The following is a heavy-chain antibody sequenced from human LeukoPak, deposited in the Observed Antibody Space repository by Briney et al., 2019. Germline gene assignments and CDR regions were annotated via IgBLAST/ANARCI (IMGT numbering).Heavy chain of an antibody. J-gene: IGHJ4*02. D-gene: IGHD6-19*01. CDR3: ARVFKGEVAGPIPAIDY. Sequence: SETLSLTCAVSGGSISNTNWWSWVRQPPGKGLEWIGETHHSGITNYNPSLESRVTISVDKSKNQFSLKLNSVTAADTAVYYCARVFKGEVAGPIPAIDYWGQGTLVTVSS. V-gene: IGHV4-4*02. CDR1: GGSISNTNW. CDR2: THHSGIT.